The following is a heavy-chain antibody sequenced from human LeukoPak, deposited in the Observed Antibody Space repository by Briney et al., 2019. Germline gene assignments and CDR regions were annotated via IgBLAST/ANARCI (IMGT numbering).Heavy chain of an antibody. J-gene: IGHJ3*02. Sequence: GGSLRLSCAASGFTFSSYAMHWVRQAPGKGLEWVAVISYDGSNKYYADSVKGRFTISRDNSKNTLYLQMNSLRAEDTAVYYCAPGPEGSGSTSPGAFDIWGQGTMVTVSS. D-gene: IGHD2-2*01. CDR1: GFTFSSYA. V-gene: IGHV3-30-3*01. CDR2: ISYDGSNK. CDR3: APGPEGSGSTSPGAFDI.